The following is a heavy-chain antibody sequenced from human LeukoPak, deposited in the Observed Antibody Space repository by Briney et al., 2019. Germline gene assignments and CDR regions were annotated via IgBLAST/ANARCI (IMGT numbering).Heavy chain of an antibody. V-gene: IGHV3-21*01. D-gene: IGHD2-2*01. CDR1: EFPFITLT. CDR3: ARSEDIVVVPAAPTYFDY. CDR2: IVIINSYI. Sequence: GGPLRLSCAPSEFPFITLTINGAPRAPGKGLSGFSPIVIINSYIYYAESVKGRFTISRDNAKNSLYLQMNSLRAEDTAVYYCARSEDIVVVPAAPTYFDYWGQGTLVTVSS. J-gene: IGHJ4*02.